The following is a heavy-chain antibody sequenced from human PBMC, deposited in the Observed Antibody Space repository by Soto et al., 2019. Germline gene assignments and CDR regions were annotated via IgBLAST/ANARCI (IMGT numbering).Heavy chain of an antibody. CDR2: IYHSGST. J-gene: IGHJ6*02. CDR1: GGSFSSSNW. V-gene: IGHV4-4*02. Sequence: QVQLQESGPGLVTPSGTLSLTCAVSGGSFSSSNWWSWVRQPPGKGLEWIGEIYHSGSTNYNPSLKSRVTIPVDKSKHQFSLKLSAVTAADTAVYYCARDTGPQADDYVDYYYYYGMDVWGQGTTVTFSS. D-gene: IGHD4-17*01. CDR3: ARDTGPQADDYVDYYYYYGMDV.